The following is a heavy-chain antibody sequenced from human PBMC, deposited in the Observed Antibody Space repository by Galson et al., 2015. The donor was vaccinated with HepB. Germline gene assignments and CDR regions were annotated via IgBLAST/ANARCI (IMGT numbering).Heavy chain of an antibody. CDR1: GFTFSSYG. CDR2: ISYDGSNK. Sequence: SLRLSCAASGFTFSSYGMHWVRQAPGKGLEWVAVISYDGSNKYYADSVKGRFTISRDNSKNTLYLQMNSLRAEDTAVYYCANGGGLSRYWGQGTLVPVSS. J-gene: IGHJ4*02. CDR3: ANGGGLSRY. V-gene: IGHV3-30*18.